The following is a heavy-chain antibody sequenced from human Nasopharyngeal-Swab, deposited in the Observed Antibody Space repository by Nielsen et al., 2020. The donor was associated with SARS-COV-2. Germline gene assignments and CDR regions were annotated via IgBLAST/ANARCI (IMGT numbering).Heavy chain of an antibody. CDR3: ARDAARSWYNWFDP. CDR1: GFTFGDYA. J-gene: IGHJ5*02. D-gene: IGHD6-13*01. V-gene: IGHV3-9*01. Sequence: SLKISCTASGFTFGDYAMHWVRQAPGKGLEWVSGISWNSGTIGYADSVKGRFTISRDNAKNSLFLQMNNLRTEDTALYYCARDAARSWYNWFDPWGQGTLVTVSS. CDR2: ISWNSGTI.